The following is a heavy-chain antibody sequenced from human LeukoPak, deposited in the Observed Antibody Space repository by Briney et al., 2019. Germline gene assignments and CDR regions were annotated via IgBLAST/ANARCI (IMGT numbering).Heavy chain of an antibody. Sequence: GGSLRLSCAASGFKFDTFTIHWVRQVPGKGLQWVCLIRGNGRYTFYTDSVRGRFTVSRDNRRNSLYLQMNNLRIEDTALYYCAKDIKSSTIFDYWGQGTLVTVSS. CDR3: AKDIKSSTIFDY. CDR1: GFKFDTFT. D-gene: IGHD5-24*01. V-gene: IGHV3-43*01. J-gene: IGHJ4*02. CDR2: IRGNGRYT.